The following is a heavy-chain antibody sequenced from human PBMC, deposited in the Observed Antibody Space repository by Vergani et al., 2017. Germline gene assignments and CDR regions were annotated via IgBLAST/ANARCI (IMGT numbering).Heavy chain of an antibody. CDR2: IWYDGSNK. Sequence: VQLLESGGGLVQPGGSLRLSCAASGFTFSSYAMSWVRQAPGKGLEWVAVIWYDGSNKYYADSVKGRFTISRDNSKNTLYLQMNSLRAEDTAVYYCARGTLRFLEWLLGVGAFDIWGQGTMVTVSS. CDR1: GFTFSSYA. V-gene: IGHV3-33*08. CDR3: ARGTLRFLEWLLGVGAFDI. D-gene: IGHD3-3*01. J-gene: IGHJ3*02.